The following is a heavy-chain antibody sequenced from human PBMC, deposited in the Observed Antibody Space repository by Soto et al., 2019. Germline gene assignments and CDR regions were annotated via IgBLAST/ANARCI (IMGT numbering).Heavy chain of an antibody. Sequence: SETLSLTCTVSGGTISSWYWSGIRQPPGKGLEWIGYIYYSGSTNCNPSLKSRVTISVDTSKNQFSLKLSSVTAADTAVYYCARGSTTEKVDSWGQGILVTVSS. V-gene: IGHV4-59*08. J-gene: IGHJ4*02. CDR3: ARGSTTEKVDS. CDR2: IYYSGST. CDR1: GGTISSWY.